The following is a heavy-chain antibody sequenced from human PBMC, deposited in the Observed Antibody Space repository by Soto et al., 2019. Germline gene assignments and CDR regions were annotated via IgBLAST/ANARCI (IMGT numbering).Heavy chain of an antibody. Sequence: PGGSLRLSCAASGFTFSSYGMHWVRQAPGKGLEWVAVISYDGSNKYYADSVKGRFTISRDNSKNTLYLQMNSLRAEDTAVYYCAKEDCTNGVCYYFDYWGQGTLVTVSS. J-gene: IGHJ4*02. CDR1: GFTFSSYG. V-gene: IGHV3-30*18. D-gene: IGHD2-8*01. CDR2: ISYDGSNK. CDR3: AKEDCTNGVCYYFDY.